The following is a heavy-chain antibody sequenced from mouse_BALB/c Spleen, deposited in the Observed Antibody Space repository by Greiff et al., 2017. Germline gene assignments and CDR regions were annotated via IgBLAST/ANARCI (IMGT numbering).Heavy chain of an antibody. V-gene: IGHV5-6*01. Sequence: EVQGVESGGDLVKPGGSLKLSCAASGFTFSSYGMSWVRQTPDKRLEWVATISSGGSYTYYPDSVKGRFTISRDNAKNTLYLQMSSLKSEDTAMYYCARGDYYGSRDWYFDVWGAGTTVTVSS. J-gene: IGHJ1*01. D-gene: IGHD1-1*01. CDR3: ARGDYYGSRDWYFDV. CDR2: ISSGGSYT. CDR1: GFTFSSYG.